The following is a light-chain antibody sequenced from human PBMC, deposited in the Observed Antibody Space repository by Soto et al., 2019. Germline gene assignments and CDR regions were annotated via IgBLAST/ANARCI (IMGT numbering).Light chain of an antibody. CDR2: SAS. V-gene: IGKV1-9*01. CDR3: QQLSRYPLT. CDR1: QALSNY. Sequence: DIQLTQSPSVLSASVGGTVTITGRASQALSNYLAWYQQKPGKAPDLLIYSASTLQSGVPSRFSGSGSETEFSLTIRALQPEDFATYYCQQLSRYPLTFGGGTKVDNK. J-gene: IGKJ4*01.